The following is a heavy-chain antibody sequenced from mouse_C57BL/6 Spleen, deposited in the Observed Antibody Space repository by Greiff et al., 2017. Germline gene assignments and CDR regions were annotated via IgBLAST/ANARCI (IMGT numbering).Heavy chain of an antibody. CDR3: ARLITTVEAWFAY. J-gene: IGHJ3*01. D-gene: IGHD1-1*01. CDR2: INPSSGYT. V-gene: IGHV1-7*01. CDR1: GYTFTSYW. Sequence: VHLVESGAELAKPGASVKLSCKASGYTFTSYWMHWVKQRPGQGLEWIGYINPSSGYTKYNQKFKDKATLTADKSSSTAYMQLSSLTYEDSAVYYCARLITTVEAWFAYWGQGTLVTVSA.